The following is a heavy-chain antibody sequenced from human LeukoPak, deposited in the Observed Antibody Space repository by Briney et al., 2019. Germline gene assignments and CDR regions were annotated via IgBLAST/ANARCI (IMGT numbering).Heavy chain of an antibody. CDR3: ARHRRYYYDSSGYTPTDY. CDR1: GYSFTSYW. J-gene: IGHJ4*02. D-gene: IGHD3-22*01. V-gene: IGHV5-51*01. CDR2: IYPGDSDT. Sequence: ESLTISCKGSGYSFTSYWIGWVRQMPGKGLEWMGIIYPGDSDTRYSPSFQGQVTISADKSISTAYLQWSSLKASDTAMYYCARHRRYYYDSSGYTPTDYWGQGTLVTVSS.